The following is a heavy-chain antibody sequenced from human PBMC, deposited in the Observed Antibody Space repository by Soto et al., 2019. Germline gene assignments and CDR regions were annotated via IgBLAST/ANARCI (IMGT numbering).Heavy chain of an antibody. J-gene: IGHJ4*02. CDR2: IYYSGST. V-gene: IGHV4-59*01. CDR3: ASGGYSGYSWFFDY. D-gene: IGHD5-12*01. CDR1: SGSISTYC. Sequence: SETLSLTCPVSSGSISTYCWSWIRQPPGKGLEWIGYIYYSGSTNYNPSLKSRVTISVDTSKNQFSLKLNSVTAADTAVYYCASGGYSGYSWFFDYWGQGTLVTVSS.